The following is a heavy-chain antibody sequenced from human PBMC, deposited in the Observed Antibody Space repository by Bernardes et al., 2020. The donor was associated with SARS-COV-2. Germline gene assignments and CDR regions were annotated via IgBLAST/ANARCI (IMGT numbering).Heavy chain of an antibody. Sequence: SETLSLTCAVYGGSFSGYYWSWIRQPPGKGLEWIGEINHSGITNYNPSLKSRVTIFLDTSKNYFSLKLRSVTAADTAVYYCSILTTGHRPGYWGQGTLVTVSS. D-gene: IGHD4-17*01. CDR3: SILTTGHRPGY. V-gene: IGHV4-34*01. CDR2: INHSGIT. CDR1: GGSFSGYY. J-gene: IGHJ4*02.